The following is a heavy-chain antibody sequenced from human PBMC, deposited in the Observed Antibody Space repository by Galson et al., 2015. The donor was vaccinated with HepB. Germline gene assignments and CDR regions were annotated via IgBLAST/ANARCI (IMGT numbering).Heavy chain of an antibody. CDR1: GFTFSGSA. CDR2: IRSKANSYAT. D-gene: IGHD3-9*01. CDR3: TRLFDSSFLHITYYYGMDV. Sequence: SLRLSCAASGFTFSGSAMHWVRQASGKGLEWVGRIRSKANSYATAYAASVKGRFTISRDDSKNTAYLQMNSLKTEDTAVYYCTRLFDSSFLHITYYYGMDVWGQGTTVTVSS. J-gene: IGHJ6*02. V-gene: IGHV3-73*01.